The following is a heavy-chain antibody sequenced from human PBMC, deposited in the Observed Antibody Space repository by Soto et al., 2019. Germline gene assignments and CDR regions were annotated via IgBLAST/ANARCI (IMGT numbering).Heavy chain of an antibody. CDR2: IIPVLNVA. CDR3: AQAVTARAPFDY. J-gene: IGHJ4*02. D-gene: IGHD2-21*02. V-gene: IGHV1-69*02. Sequence: QVQLVQSGAEMKRPGSSVKVSCETSGGIFTNYTFNWVRQAPGQGLEWMGWIIPVLNVANYAQTFQGRVTITADKSTAIAYLELPSLRSEDAAIYFCAQAVTARAPFDYWGQGTVVTVSS. CDR1: GGIFTNYT.